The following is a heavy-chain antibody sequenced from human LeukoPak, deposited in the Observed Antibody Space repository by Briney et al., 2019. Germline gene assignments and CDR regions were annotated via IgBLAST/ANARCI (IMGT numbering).Heavy chain of an antibody. CDR1: GFTLSNYA. D-gene: IGHD1-26*01. CDR2: FTSDGSST. Sequence: GSLRLSCAASGFTLSNYAMYWVRQAPGKGLGWVSRFTSDGSSTIYADSVKGRFTVSRDIAKNTLYLQMNSLRAEDTAVYYCARAQMGAPTDCWGQGTLVTVSS. J-gene: IGHJ4*02. V-gene: IGHV3-74*01. CDR3: ARAQMGAPTDC.